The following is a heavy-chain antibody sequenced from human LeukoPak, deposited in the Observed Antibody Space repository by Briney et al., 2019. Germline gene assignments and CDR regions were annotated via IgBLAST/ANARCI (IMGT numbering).Heavy chain of an antibody. CDR3: ARDLSSSSGYYYGYFDY. CDR2: ISYDGSNK. Sequence: GGSLRLSCAASGFTFSSYAMHWVRQAPGKGLGWVAVISYDGSNKYYADSVKGRFTISRDNSKNTLYLQMNSLRAEDTAVYYCARDLSSSSGYYYGYFDYWGQGTLVTVSS. CDR1: GFTFSSYA. J-gene: IGHJ4*02. V-gene: IGHV3-30-3*01. D-gene: IGHD3-22*01.